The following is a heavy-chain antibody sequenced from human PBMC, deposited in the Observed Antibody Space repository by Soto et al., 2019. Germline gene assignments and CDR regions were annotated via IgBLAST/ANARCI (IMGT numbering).Heavy chain of an antibody. CDR3: ARDERAARVDYYGMAV. J-gene: IGHJ6*02. V-gene: IGHV3-33*01. CDR1: GFTFSSYG. Sequence: QVQLVESGGGVVQPGRSLRLSCAASGFTFSSYGMHWVRQAPGKGLEWVAVIWYDGSNKYYADSVKGRFTISRDNSKHTLYLQMNSLRADDTAVYYCARDERAARVDYYGMAVWGQGTTVTVS. CDR2: IWYDGSNK. D-gene: IGHD6-6*01.